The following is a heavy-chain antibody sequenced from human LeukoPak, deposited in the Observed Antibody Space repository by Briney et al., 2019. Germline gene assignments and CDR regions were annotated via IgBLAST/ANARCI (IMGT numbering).Heavy chain of an antibody. CDR3: AIVSGYYGVGSYYFDS. CDR2: IYSSGGT. J-gene: IGHJ4*02. V-gene: IGHV4-30-4*08. Sequence: PSETLSLTCAVSGGFLNSGDYYWSWIRQPPGKGLEWIGYIYSSGGTYSNPSLKSRVAIFVDTSKKRFSLKLNSVTAADAAVYYCAIVSGYYGVGSYYFDSWGQGILVGVSS. CDR1: GGFLNSGDYY. D-gene: IGHD3-10*01.